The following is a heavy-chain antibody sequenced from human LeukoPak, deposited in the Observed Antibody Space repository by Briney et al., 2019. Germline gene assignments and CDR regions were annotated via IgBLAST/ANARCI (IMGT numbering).Heavy chain of an antibody. J-gene: IGHJ4*02. CDR2: IIPIFGTA. D-gene: IGHD2-2*01. CDR1: GGTFSSYA. Sequence: SVKVSCKASGGTFSSYAISWVRQAPGQGLEWMGGIIPIFGTANYAQKFQGRVTITADESTSTAYMELSSLRSEDTAVYYCARDSQYCSSTSCSMGYYFDYWGQGTLVTVSS. CDR3: ARDSQYCSSTSCSMGYYFDY. V-gene: IGHV1-69*01.